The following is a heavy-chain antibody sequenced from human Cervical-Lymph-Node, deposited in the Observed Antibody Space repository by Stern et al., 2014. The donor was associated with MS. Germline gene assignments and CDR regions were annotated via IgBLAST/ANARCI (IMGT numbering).Heavy chain of an antibody. CDR3: ARSASIGDY. J-gene: IGHJ4*02. CDR2: ISTGSSAI. V-gene: IGHV3-48*02. Sequence: EVQLVESGGGLVQPGGSLRLSCAASGFTFISYSMNWVRQAPGKGLEWVSYISTGSSAIYYADSLRGRFTISRDNAKNALYLQMNSLRDEDTAVYYCARSASIGDYWGQGTLVTVPS. CDR1: GFTFISYS. D-gene: IGHD3-16*01.